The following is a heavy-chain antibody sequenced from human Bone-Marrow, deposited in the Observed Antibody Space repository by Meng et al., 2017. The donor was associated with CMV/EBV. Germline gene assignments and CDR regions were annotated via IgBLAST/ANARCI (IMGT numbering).Heavy chain of an antibody. J-gene: IGHJ5*02. CDR3: ARVEMATIWLFDP. CDR2: INHSGST. CDR1: GGSFSGYY. Sequence: SETLSRTCAVYGGSFSGYYWSWIRQPPGKGLEWIGEINHSGSTNYNPSLKSRVTISVDTSKNQFSLKLSSVTAADTAVYYCARVEMATIWLFDPWGQGTLVAVSS. D-gene: IGHD5-24*01. V-gene: IGHV4-34*01.